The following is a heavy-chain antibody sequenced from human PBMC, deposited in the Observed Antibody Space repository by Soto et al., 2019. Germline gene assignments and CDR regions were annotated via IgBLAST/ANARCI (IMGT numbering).Heavy chain of an antibody. D-gene: IGHD5-18*01. CDR2: ISSRSDI. V-gene: IGHV3-21*01. CDR3: ARLDTAMVRIDYYYYGMDV. Sequence: GGSLRLSCVGSGFTFSTYSINWVRQAPGKGLEWVSSISSRSDIYYADSVKGRFTISRDNSKNTLYLQMNSLRAEDTAVYYCARLDTAMVRIDYYYYGMDVWGQGTTVTVSS. CDR1: GFTFSTYS. J-gene: IGHJ6*02.